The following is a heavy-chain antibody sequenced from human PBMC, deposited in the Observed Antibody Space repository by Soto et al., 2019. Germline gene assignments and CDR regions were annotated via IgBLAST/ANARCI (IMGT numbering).Heavy chain of an antibody. CDR2: IYSGGST. CDR3: ARCLSSRGFFDY. J-gene: IGHJ4*02. CDR1: GFTVSSTY. V-gene: IGHV3-53*04. Sequence: EVQLVESGGGLVQPGGSLRLSCAASGFTVSSTYMSWVPQAPGRGLEWVSVIYSGGSTYYAASVKGRFTISRHNSKSTSYLQMNSLRAEETAVYYCARCLSSRGFFDYWGQGTLVTVSS. D-gene: IGHD6-13*01.